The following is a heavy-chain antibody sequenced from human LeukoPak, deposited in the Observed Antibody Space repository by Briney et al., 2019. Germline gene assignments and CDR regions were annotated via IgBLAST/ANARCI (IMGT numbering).Heavy chain of an antibody. CDR1: GGSISSYY. CDR3: ASSHRYGSGAFGRFDY. V-gene: IGHV4-4*07. CDR2: IYTSGST. Sequence: SETLSLTCTVSGGSISSYYWSWIRQPAGKGLEWIGRIYTSGSTNYNPSLKSRVTMSVDTSKNQFSLKLSSVTAADTAVYYCASSHRYGSGAFGRFDYWGQGTLVTVSS. J-gene: IGHJ4*02. D-gene: IGHD3-10*01.